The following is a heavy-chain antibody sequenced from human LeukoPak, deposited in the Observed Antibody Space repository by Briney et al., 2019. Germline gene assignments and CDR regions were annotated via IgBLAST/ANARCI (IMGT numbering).Heavy chain of an antibody. Sequence: SETLSLTCTVSGYSISSGYYWGWIRQPPGKGLEWIGSIYHSGSTYYNPSLKSRVTISVDTSKNQFSLKLSSVTAADTAVYYCARDRPNDRGWFDPWGQGTLVTVSS. J-gene: IGHJ5*02. V-gene: IGHV4-38-2*02. CDR1: GYSISSGYY. D-gene: IGHD3-22*01. CDR2: IYHSGST. CDR3: ARDRPNDRGWFDP.